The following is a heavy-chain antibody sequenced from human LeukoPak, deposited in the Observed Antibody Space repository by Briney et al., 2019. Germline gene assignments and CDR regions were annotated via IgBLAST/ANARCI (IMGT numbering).Heavy chain of an antibody. V-gene: IGHV4-34*01. Sequence: SETLSLTCAVYGGSFSGYYWSWIRQPPGKGLEWIGEINHSGSTNYNPSLKSRVTISVDTSKNQFSLKLSSVTAADTAVYYCARGDYYDSSGYYPDYWGQGTLVTDSS. D-gene: IGHD3-22*01. CDR2: INHSGST. CDR1: GGSFSGYY. CDR3: ARGDYYDSSGYYPDY. J-gene: IGHJ4*02.